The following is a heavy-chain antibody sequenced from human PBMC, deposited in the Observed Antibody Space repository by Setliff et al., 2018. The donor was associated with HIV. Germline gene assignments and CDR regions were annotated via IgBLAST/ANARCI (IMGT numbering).Heavy chain of an antibody. V-gene: IGHV4-4*02. J-gene: IGHJ3*02. CDR3: ARGWGWNDDESSGRPQYAFDI. Sequence: TSETLSLTCAVSGGSISSNNWWSWVRQPPGKGLEGIGEIYHSGSTNYNPSLKSRVSISVDKSKNQFSLKLSSVTAADTAGYYCARGWGWNDDESSGRPQYAFDIWGQGTMVTVSS. D-gene: IGHD3-22*01. CDR2: IYHSGST. CDR1: GGSISSNNW.